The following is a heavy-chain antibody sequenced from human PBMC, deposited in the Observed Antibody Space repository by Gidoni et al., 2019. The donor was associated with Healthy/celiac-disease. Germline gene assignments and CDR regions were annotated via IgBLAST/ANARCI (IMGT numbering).Heavy chain of an antibody. J-gene: IGHJ4*02. CDR1: GGSIRITRYY. V-gene: IGHV4-39*01. D-gene: IGHD3-16*02. CDR2: IYYSGST. CDR3: ASSYDYVLGSYRYNDY. Sequence: QLHPLESRPGPVKTSETQSRRCTVSGGSIRITRYYWDWIRQPPGTGLEWIGSIYYSGSTYYNPSLKSRVTISVDTSKNQFSGKLSSVTAADTAVYYCASSYDYVLGSYRYNDYWGQGTLVTVSS.